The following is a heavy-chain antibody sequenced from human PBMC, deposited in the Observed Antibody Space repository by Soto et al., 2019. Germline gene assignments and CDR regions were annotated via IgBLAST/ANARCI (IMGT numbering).Heavy chain of an antibody. Sequence: QVQLVESGGGVVQPGRSLRLSCAASGFTFSSYGMHWVRQAPGKGLEWVAVIWYDGSNKYYADSVKGRFTISRDNSKNTLYLQMNSLRAEDTAVYYWARDRYSSSPFDYWGQGTLVTVSS. V-gene: IGHV3-33*01. D-gene: IGHD6-6*01. CDR2: IWYDGSNK. CDR3: ARDRYSSSPFDY. CDR1: GFTFSSYG. J-gene: IGHJ4*02.